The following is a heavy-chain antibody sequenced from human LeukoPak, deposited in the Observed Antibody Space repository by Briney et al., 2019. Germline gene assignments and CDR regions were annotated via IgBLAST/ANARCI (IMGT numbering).Heavy chain of an antibody. CDR3: ARQHYGFWLPADY. V-gene: IGHV3-48*03. CDR2: ISSSGKAI. J-gene: IGHJ4*02. Sequence: GGSLRLSCAASGFTFSSCEMNWVRQAPGKGLEWVSYISSSGKAIYYADSVKGRFTISRDNAKNSLYLQMNSLRAEDTAVYYCARQHYGFWLPADYWGQGTLVTVSS. D-gene: IGHD3-3*01. CDR1: GFTFSSCE.